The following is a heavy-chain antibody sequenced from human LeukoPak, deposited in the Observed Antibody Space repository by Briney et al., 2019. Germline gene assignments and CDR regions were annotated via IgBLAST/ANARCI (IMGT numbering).Heavy chain of an antibody. J-gene: IGHJ4*02. D-gene: IGHD4-17*01. CDR2: IFHSGNS. CDR1: SYSISSGSY. Sequence: PSETLSLTCAVSSYSISSGSYWGWIRQSPGKGLEWVGSIFHSGNSYYNPSLKSRLTMSVDTPKNQFPLKLTSVTAADTALYYCARVTYVDDMLYQYFDYWGQGILVTVSS. CDR3: ARVTYVDDMLYQYFDY. V-gene: IGHV4-38-2*01.